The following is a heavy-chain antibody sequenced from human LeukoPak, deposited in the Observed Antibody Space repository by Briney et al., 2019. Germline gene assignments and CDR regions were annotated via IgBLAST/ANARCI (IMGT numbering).Heavy chain of an antibody. J-gene: IGHJ6*03. CDR3: ARGKNAAPDYYYMDV. Sequence: GASVKVSRKASGYTFTSYGISWVRQAPGQGLEWMGWISAYNGNTNYAQKLQGRVTMTTDTSTSTAYMELRSLRSDNTAVYYCARGKNAAPDYYYMDVWGKGTPVTVSS. D-gene: IGHD2-15*01. CDR2: ISAYNGNT. CDR1: GYTFTSYG. V-gene: IGHV1-18*01.